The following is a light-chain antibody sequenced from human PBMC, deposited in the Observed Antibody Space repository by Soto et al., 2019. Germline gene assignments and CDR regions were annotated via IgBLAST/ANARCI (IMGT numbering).Light chain of an antibody. Sequence: DIQMTQSPSSLSATVGDRVTITCRASQSISFYLNWYQQKPGKAPNLLIYATSSLQSGVPSRFSGSGSGTDFNLTISSLQPEDFATYYCQQSYSTPAWTFGQGTKVDIK. J-gene: IGKJ1*01. CDR1: QSISFY. CDR2: ATS. CDR3: QQSYSTPAWT. V-gene: IGKV1-39*01.